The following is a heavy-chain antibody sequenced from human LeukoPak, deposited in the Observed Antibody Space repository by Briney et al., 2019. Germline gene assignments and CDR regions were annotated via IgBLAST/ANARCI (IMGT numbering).Heavy chain of an antibody. CDR1: AYTFRSYD. D-gene: IGHD6-19*01. CDR3: ARDRDSSGWHVADY. J-gene: IGHJ4*02. V-gene: IGHV1-18*01. Sequence: ASVKVSCKASAYTFRSYDITWVRQAPGQGLEWMGWISPNNGNTNYAQKFQGRVTMTTDTPTSAAYMELRSLRSDDTAVYYCARDRDSSGWHVADYWGQGTLVTVSS. CDR2: ISPNNGNT.